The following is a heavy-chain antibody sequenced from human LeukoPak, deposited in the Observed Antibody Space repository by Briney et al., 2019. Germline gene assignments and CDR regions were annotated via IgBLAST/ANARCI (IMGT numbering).Heavy chain of an antibody. D-gene: IGHD5-12*01. V-gene: IGHV3-23*01. CDR3: AKDPRRGYDARYFDY. CDR2: ISGSGGST. CDR1: GFTFSSYA. J-gene: IGHJ4*02. Sequence: PGGSLRLSCAASGFTFSSYAMSWVRQAPGKGLEWVSAISGSGGSTYYADSVKGRFTISRDNSKNTLYLQMNSLRAEDTAVYYRAKDPRRGYDARYFDYWGQGTLVTVSS.